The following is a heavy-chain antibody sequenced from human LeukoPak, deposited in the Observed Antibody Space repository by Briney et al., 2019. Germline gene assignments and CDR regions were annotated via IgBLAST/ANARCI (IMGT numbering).Heavy chain of an antibody. CDR1: GFTFSSYW. CDR2: INHNGNVN. Sequence: PGGSLRLSCAASGFTFSSYWMNWARQAPGKGLEWVASINHNGNVNYYVDSVKGRFTISRDNAKNSLYLQMSNLRAEDTAVYYCARLEWRDSNWFDPWGQGTLVTVSS. V-gene: IGHV3-7*03. D-gene: IGHD3-3*01. CDR3: ARLEWRDSNWFDP. J-gene: IGHJ5*02.